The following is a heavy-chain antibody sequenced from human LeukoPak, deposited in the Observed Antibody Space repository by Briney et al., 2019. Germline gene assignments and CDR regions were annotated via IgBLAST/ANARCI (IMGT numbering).Heavy chain of an antibody. Sequence: GGSLRLSCAASEFPFSSYAMHWVRQAPGKGLEWVAVISYDGNNKHYTDSVKGRFTIFRDNSKNTLYLQMNSLRAEDTAVYYCAQIDFFDYWGQGTLVTVSS. CDR2: ISYDGNNK. CDR1: EFPFSSYA. J-gene: IGHJ4*02. V-gene: IGHV3-30*04. D-gene: IGHD2-21*01. CDR3: AQIDFFDY.